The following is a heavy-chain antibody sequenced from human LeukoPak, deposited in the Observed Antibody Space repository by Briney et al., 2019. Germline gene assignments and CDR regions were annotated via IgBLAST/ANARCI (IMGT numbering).Heavy chain of an antibody. CDR1: GGSISSYY. J-gene: IGHJ6*02. V-gene: IGHV4-59*01. Sequence: LETLSLTCTVSGGSISSYYWSWIRQPPGKGLEWIGYIYYSGSTNYNPSLKSRVTISVDTSKNQFSLKLSSVTAADTAVYYCARTQRESIAVYCYGMDVWGQGTTVTVSS. CDR2: IYYSGST. D-gene: IGHD6-6*01. CDR3: ARTQRESIAVYCYGMDV.